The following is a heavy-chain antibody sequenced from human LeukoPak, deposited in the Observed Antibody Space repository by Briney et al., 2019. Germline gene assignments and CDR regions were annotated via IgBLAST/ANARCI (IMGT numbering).Heavy chain of an antibody. CDR1: GYTFTSYG. CDR2: ISAYNGNT. CDR3: ARELSGSFSNWFDP. D-gene: IGHD1-26*01. J-gene: IGHJ5*02. V-gene: IGHV1-18*01. Sequence: GASVKVSCKASGYTFTSYGISWVRQAPGQGLEWMGWISAYNGNTNYAQKLQGRVTMTTDTSTSTAYMELRSLRSDDTAVYYCARELSGSFSNWFDPWGQGTLVTVSS.